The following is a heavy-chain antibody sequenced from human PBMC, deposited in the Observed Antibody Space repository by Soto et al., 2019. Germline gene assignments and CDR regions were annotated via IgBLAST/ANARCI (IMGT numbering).Heavy chain of an antibody. CDR2: INPNSGGT. Sequence: ASVKVSCKASGYTFTGYYMHCVRQAPGQGLEWMGWINPNSGGTNYAQKFQGRVTMTRDTSISTAYMELSRLRSDDTAVYYCARTYYGSSGYYLFDYWGQGTLVTVSS. V-gene: IGHV1-2*02. D-gene: IGHD3-22*01. CDR1: GYTFTGYY. J-gene: IGHJ4*02. CDR3: ARTYYGSSGYYLFDY.